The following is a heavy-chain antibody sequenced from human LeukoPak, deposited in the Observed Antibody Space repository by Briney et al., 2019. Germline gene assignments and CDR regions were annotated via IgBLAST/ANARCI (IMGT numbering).Heavy chain of an antibody. CDR2: ISGGNHYI. Sequence: PGGSLRLSCAASGFTFSTYVMDWVRQAPGKGLEWVSSISGGNHYIYYADSLRGRFTISRDNAKNSLYLQMNSLRAEDTAVYYCARRLGGNYFDYWGQGTLVTVSS. V-gene: IGHV3-21*06. D-gene: IGHD4-23*01. CDR1: GFTFSTYV. CDR3: ARRLGGNYFDY. J-gene: IGHJ4*02.